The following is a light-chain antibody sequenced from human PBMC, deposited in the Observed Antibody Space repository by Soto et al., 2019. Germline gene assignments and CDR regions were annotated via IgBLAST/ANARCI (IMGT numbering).Light chain of an antibody. J-gene: IGLJ1*01. Sequence: QSALTQPASVSGSPGQSITISCTGTSNDVGGYYYVSWYQQYPGKAPKLMIYEVSNRPSGVSNRFSGSKSGNTASLTISGLQAEDEADYYCSSYTSSNIYVFGSGTKVT. CDR1: SNDVGGYYY. CDR2: EVS. CDR3: SSYTSSNIYV. V-gene: IGLV2-14*01.